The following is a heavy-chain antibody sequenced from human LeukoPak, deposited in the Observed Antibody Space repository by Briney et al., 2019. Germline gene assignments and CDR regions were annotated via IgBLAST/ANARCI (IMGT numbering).Heavy chain of an antibody. CDR2: ITINGDST. V-gene: IGHV3-64*01. Sequence: GGSLRLSCAASGFTFSSFPMHWVRQAPGKGLEYVSAITINGDSTYYANSVKGRFTISRDNSKNTVYLQMGSVRAEDMAVYYCARGSRSSFDSWGQGTLVTVSS. CDR1: GFTFSSFP. CDR3: ARGSRSSFDS. J-gene: IGHJ4*02. D-gene: IGHD6-6*01.